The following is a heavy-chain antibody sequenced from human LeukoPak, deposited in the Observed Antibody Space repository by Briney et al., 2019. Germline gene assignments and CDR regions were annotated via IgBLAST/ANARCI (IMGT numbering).Heavy chain of an antibody. V-gene: IGHV4-39*01. CDR1: GGSISSYY. D-gene: IGHD2-8*01. Sequence: SGTLSLTCTLSGGSISSYYWSWIRQPPGKGLEWVGRIYYTGSTHYNPSLESRVTISVDTSKNQFSLKLNSVTAADTAVYYCARRSVYWYFDLWGRGTLVTVSS. J-gene: IGHJ2*01. CDR2: IYYTGST. CDR3: ARRSVYWYFDL.